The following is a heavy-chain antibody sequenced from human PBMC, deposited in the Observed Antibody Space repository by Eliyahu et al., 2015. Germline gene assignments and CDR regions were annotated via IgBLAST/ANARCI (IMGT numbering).Heavy chain of an antibody. Sequence: QVQLVESGGGVVQPGRSLRLSCXAXGFXFSSYGXHWVRQAPGKGLEWVAVIWYDGSNKYYADSVKGRFTISRDNSKNTLYLQMNSLRAEDTAVYYCAREAVVDLGGFDIWGQGTMVTVSS. V-gene: IGHV3-33*01. CDR2: IWYDGSNK. CDR3: AREAVVDLGGFDI. D-gene: IGHD3-16*01. CDR1: GFXFSSYG. J-gene: IGHJ3*02.